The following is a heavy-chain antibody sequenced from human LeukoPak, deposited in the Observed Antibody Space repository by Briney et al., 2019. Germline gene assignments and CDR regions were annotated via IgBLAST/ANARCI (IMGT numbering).Heavy chain of an antibody. J-gene: IGHJ4*02. V-gene: IGHV1-69*06. CDR2: IIPIFGTA. D-gene: IGHD5-18*01. CDR1: GGSFSSYA. Sequence: SVKVSCKASGGSFSSYAISWVRQAPGQGLEWMGGIIPIFGTANYAQKFQGRVTITADKSTSTAYMELSSLRSEDTAVYYCAVRGYSYGYPMSGLDYWGQGTLVTVSS. CDR3: AVRGYSYGYPMSGLDY.